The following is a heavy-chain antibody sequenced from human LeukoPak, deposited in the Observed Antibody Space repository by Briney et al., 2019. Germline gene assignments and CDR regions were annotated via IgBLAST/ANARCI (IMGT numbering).Heavy chain of an antibody. J-gene: IGHJ5*02. CDR2: IYHSGST. D-gene: IGHD1-26*01. CDR1: GYSISSGYY. CDR3: AGHVPQERSGSYWFDP. Sequence: SETLSLTCTVSGYSISSGYYWGWIRQPPGKGLEWIGSIYHSGSTYYNPSLKSRVTISVDTSKNQFSLKLSSVTAADTAVYYCAGHVPQERSGSYWFDPWGQGTLVTVSS. V-gene: IGHV4-38-2*02.